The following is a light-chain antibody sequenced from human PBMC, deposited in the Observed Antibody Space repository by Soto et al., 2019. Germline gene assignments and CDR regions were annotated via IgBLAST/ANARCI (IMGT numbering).Light chain of an antibody. CDR3: QQYGSSPPGRT. Sequence: EIVVTQSPGTLSLSPGERATLSCRASQSVSSSYLAWYQQKPGQAPRLLIYGASSRATGIPDRFSGSGSGTDFTLTISRLEPEDFAVYYCQQYGSSPPGRTFGQGTKVEIK. CDR1: QSVSSSY. CDR2: GAS. V-gene: IGKV3-20*01. J-gene: IGKJ1*01.